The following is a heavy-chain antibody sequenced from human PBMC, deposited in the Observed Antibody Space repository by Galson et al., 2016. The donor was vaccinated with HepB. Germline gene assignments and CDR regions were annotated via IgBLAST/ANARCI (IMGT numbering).Heavy chain of an antibody. CDR2: IYYSGST. D-gene: IGHD3-22*01. V-gene: IGHV4-59*01. CDR1: GGSISDFF. J-gene: IGHJ4*02. Sequence: SETLSLTCTVSGGSISDFFWGWIRQPPGKGLEWIGYIYYSGSTNCNPSLKSRVTMSVDTSKNHFSLRLTSLTAADTAVYYCARERGGGYYDYWGQGTLVIVSS. CDR3: ARERGGGYYDY.